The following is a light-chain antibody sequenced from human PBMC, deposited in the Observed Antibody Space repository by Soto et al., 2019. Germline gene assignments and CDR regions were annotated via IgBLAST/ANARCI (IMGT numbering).Light chain of an antibody. CDR1: QSISSW. CDR3: QQYNDNWT. J-gene: IGKJ1*01. V-gene: IGKV1-5*03. CDR2: KAS. Sequence: DIQMTQSPSTLSASVGDRDTITCRASQSISSWLAWYQQKPGTAPKLLIYKASTLQSGVPSRFSGSGSGTEFTLTISRLQPDDSATYYCQQYNDNWTFGQGTNVDIK.